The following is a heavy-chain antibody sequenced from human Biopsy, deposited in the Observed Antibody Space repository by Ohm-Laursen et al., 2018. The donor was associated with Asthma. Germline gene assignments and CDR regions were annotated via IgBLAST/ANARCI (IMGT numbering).Heavy chain of an antibody. D-gene: IGHD1-26*01. CDR2: THYSGTT. CDR3: ARVRGAWEESRVKNAFDV. J-gene: IGHJ3*01. CDR1: GGSIGIYY. V-gene: IGHV4-59*01. Sequence: SQTLSLACTVSGGSIGIYYWGWIRQPPGKGLVYIGYTHYSGTTNTDPFLTGRVTMSVDTSKNQFSLKVTSVTAADTAVYFCARVRGAWEESRVKNAFDVWGQGTMVTVSS.